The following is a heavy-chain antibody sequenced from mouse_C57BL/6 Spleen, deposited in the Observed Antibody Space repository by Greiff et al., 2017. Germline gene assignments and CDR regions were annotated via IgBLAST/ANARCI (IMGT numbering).Heavy chain of an antibody. Sequence: QVQLQQSGPGLVAPSQSLSITCTVSGFSLTSYGVHWVRQPPGKGLEWLVVIWSDGSTTYNSALKSRLSISKDNSKSQVFLKMNSLQTDDTAMYYCARSLSTAPYWYFDVWGTGTTVTVSS. CDR3: ARSLSTAPYWYFDV. J-gene: IGHJ1*03. CDR1: GFSLTSYG. CDR2: IWSDGST. D-gene: IGHD1-2*01. V-gene: IGHV2-6*03.